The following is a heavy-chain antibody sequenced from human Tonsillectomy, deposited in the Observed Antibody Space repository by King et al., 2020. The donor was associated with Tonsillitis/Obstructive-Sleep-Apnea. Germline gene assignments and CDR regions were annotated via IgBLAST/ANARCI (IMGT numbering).Heavy chain of an antibody. J-gene: IGHJ4*02. CDR1: GDSISSYY. CDR3: ARSSYYFDSSGFDY. D-gene: IGHD3-22*01. V-gene: IGHV4-59*01. Sequence: QLQESGPGLVKPSETLSLTCTVSGDSISSYYWNWIRQPPGKELEWIGNIYYGGSTNYNPSLKSRVTISVDTSKNQFSLKLSSVTVADTAVYDCARSSYYFDSSGFDYWGQGALVIVSS. CDR2: IYYGGST.